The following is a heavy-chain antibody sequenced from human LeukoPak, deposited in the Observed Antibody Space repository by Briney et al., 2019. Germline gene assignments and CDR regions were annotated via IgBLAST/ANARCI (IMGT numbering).Heavy chain of an antibody. CDR2: IYYSGST. D-gene: IGHD1-14*01. Sequence: SETLSLTCTVSGGSISSYYWSWIRQPPGKGLEWIGYIYYSGSTNCNPSLKSRVTISVDTSKNQFSLKLSSVTAADTAVYYCARRNSVTVAFDYWGQGTLVTVSS. CDR3: ARRNSVTVAFDY. V-gene: IGHV4-59*01. J-gene: IGHJ4*02. CDR1: GGSISSYY.